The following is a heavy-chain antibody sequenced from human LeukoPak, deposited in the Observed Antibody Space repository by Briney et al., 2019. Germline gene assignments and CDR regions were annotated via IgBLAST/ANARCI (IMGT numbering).Heavy chain of an antibody. CDR1: GGPFSGYY. CDR2: ISHSGST. V-gene: IGHV4-34*01. J-gene: IGHJ3*02. Sequence: SETLSLTCAVYGGPFSGYYWSWIRQPPGKGLEWIGEISHSGSTNFNPSLRSRVTISVDTSKNQFSLKVSSVTAADTAVYYCARGRRTYDFWSGYYDAFDIWGQGTMVTVSS. D-gene: IGHD3-3*01. CDR3: ARGRRTYDFWSGYYDAFDI.